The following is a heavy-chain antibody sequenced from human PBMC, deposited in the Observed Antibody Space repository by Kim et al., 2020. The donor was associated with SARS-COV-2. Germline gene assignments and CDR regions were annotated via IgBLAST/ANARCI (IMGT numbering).Heavy chain of an antibody. D-gene: IGHD1-1*01. CDR2: INSDGSST. V-gene: IGHV3-74*01. J-gene: IGHJ4*02. CDR3: ANNWNFDY. Sequence: GGSLRLSCAASGFTFSSYWMHWVRQAPGEGLVWVSRINSDGSSTSYANSVKGRFTVSRDNAKNTPYLQMNSLRAEDTAVYYCANNWNFDYWGQGTLVTVSP. CDR1: GFTFSSYW.